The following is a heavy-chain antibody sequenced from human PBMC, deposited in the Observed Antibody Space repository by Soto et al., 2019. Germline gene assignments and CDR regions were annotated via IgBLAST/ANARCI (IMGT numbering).Heavy chain of an antibody. Sequence: EVQLLESGGGLVQPGGSLRLSCAASGFTFSSYAMSWVRQAPGKGLEWVPAISGSGGSTYYADSVKGRFTISRDNSKNTLYLQMNSRRAEDTAVYYCAKDPRNWDDYDSSGYLSWRYFDLWGRGTLVTVSS. CDR3: AKDPRNWDDYDSSGYLSWRYFDL. CDR1: GFTFSSYA. V-gene: IGHV3-23*01. J-gene: IGHJ2*01. CDR2: ISGSGGST. D-gene: IGHD3-22*01.